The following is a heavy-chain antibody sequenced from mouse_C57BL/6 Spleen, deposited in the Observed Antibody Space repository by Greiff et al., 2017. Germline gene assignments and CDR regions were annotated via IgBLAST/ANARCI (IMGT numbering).Heavy chain of an antibody. Sequence: QVTLKVSGPGILQPSQTLSLTCSFSGFSLSTFGMGVGWIRQPSGKGLGWLAHNWWDDDKSYNPALKSRHTITKDTSKNQVFLKIANVDTADTATYYGARIVITTVVAHYFDYWSQGTTLTVSS. D-gene: IGHD1-1*01. CDR2: NWWDDDK. J-gene: IGHJ2*01. CDR3: ARIVITTVVAHYFDY. CDR1: GFSLSTFGMG. V-gene: IGHV8-8*01.